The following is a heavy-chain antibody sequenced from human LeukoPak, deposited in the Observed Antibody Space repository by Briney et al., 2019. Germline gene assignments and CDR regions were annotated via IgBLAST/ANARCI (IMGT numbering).Heavy chain of an antibody. CDR1: GFTFSDYY. CDR2: ISSSGSTI. Sequence: GGSLRLSCAASGFTFSDYYMSWIRQAPGKGLEWVSYISSSGSTICYADSVKGRFTISRDNAKNSLYLQMNSLRAEDTAVYYCARGSKGYDILTVPFDYWGQGTLVTVSS. D-gene: IGHD3-9*01. CDR3: ARGSKGYDILTVPFDY. V-gene: IGHV3-11*01. J-gene: IGHJ4*02.